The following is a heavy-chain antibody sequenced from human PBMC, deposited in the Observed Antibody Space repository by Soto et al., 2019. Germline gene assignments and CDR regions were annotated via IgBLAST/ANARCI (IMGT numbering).Heavy chain of an antibody. D-gene: IGHD6-19*01. CDR2: ISSSSWSK. Sequence: PGGALRLPCEASGFTLGSYSMNWVRQAPGKGLEWVSYISSSSWSKNYADSVRGRFTISRDNPQNSLHLQMSSLRADDTAVYYCARDLAVAGTGDSAGFDIWGQGTMVTVSS. J-gene: IGHJ3*02. V-gene: IGHV3-21*01. CDR3: ARDLAVAGTGDSAGFDI. CDR1: GFTLGSYS.